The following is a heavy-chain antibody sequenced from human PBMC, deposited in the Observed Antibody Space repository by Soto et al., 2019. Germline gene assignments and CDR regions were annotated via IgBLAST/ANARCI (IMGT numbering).Heavy chain of an antibody. CDR3: ARIQRGYCSGGSCNWFDP. CDR2: IYYSGST. Sequence: QVQLQESGPGLVKPSQTLSLTCTVSGGSISSGGYYWSWIRQHPGKGLEWIGYIYYSGSTYYNPSLKSRVTISVDTSKNQFSLKLSSVTAADTAVYYCARIQRGYCSGGSCNWFDPWGQGTLVTVSS. D-gene: IGHD2-15*01. CDR1: GGSISSGGYY. J-gene: IGHJ5*02. V-gene: IGHV4-31*03.